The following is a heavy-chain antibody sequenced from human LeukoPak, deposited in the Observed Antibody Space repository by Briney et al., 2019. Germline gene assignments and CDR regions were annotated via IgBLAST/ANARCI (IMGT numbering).Heavy chain of an antibody. CDR1: GFTMKNFG. CDR2: IWYDVCHR. J-gene: IGHJ4*02. D-gene: IGHD3-3*01. CDR3: VIWADMNYNFETSFYFDS. V-gene: IGHV3-33*02. Sequence: GRSLRLSCAVSGFTMKNFGMHWVRQAPGKGLEWVAVIWYDVCHRDYIVSAKGRFAISRENSMDTLSLEINGLRVEDTAVYYCVIWADMNYNFETSFYFDSWGQGAVVIVSS.